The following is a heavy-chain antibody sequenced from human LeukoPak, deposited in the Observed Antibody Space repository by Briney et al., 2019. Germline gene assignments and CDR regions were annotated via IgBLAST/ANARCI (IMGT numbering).Heavy chain of an antibody. CDR2: INEDGSIT. D-gene: IGHD1-26*01. CDR1: GFTFRTYW. Sequence: GGSLRLSCAVSGFTFRTYWMHWVRQVPGEGLVWVSRINEDGSITNYADSVKGRFSISRDNAKNTLYLQMNSLRAEDTAVYYCGRDLGGRSGYWGQGTLVTVS. J-gene: IGHJ4*02. V-gene: IGHV3-74*01. CDR3: GRDLGGRSGY.